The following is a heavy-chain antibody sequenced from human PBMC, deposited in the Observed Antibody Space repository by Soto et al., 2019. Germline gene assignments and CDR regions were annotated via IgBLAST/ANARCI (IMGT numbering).Heavy chain of an antibody. V-gene: IGHV1-69*01. J-gene: IGHJ4*02. D-gene: IGHD3-10*01. CDR1: GGTFSRHS. Sequence: QVQMVQSGAEVKKPGSSARVSCKVSGGTFSRHSISWVRQAPGQGLEWMGGIIPIFDATQYAQKFQGRLTITADESTTTFHMALTGLRPEDTAIYYCARDLTAVRGSWGQGTLVTV. CDR2: IIPIFDAT. CDR3: ARDLTAVRGS.